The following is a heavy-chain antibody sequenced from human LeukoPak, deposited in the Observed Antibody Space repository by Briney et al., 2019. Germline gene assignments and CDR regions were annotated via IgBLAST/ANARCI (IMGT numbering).Heavy chain of an antibody. CDR2: INHNAEMI. D-gene: IGHD2-2*01. J-gene: IGHJ4*02. CDR1: GFPFGSYV. Sequence: GGSLRLSCEGSGFPFGSYVMSWVRQAPGKGLEWIAYINHNAEMIFYPDFVKGRFTISRDNDKNSVYLQMNSLRDEDTAVYFCTRGRYQLLGPNDSWGQGSLVTVSS. CDR3: TRGRYQLLGPNDS. V-gene: IGHV3-48*02.